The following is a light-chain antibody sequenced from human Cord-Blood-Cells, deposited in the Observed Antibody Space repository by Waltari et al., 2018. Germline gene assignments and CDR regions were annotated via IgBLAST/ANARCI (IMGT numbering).Light chain of an antibody. V-gene: IGLV1-40*01. CDR2: GNS. CDR3: QSYDSSLSAV. J-gene: IGLJ3*02. CDR1: SSNIGAGYD. Sequence: QSVLTPPPSVSGAPGQRVTISCTGRSSNIGAGYDVHWYQQLPGTAPKLLIYGNSNRPSGVPDRFSGSKSGTSASLAITGLQAEDEADYYCQSYDSSLSAVFGGGTKLTVL.